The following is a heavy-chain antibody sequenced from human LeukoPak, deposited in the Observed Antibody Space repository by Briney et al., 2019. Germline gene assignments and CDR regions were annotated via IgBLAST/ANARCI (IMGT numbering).Heavy chain of an antibody. Sequence: PGGSLRLSCAASGFTFSAYWMHWVRQAPGKGLVWVSRVKYDGSTTTYADSVKGRFTISRDNSKNTLYLQMNSLRAEDTAVYYCAREDCSSTSCYAGSGRTFDIWGQGTMVAVSS. CDR1: GFTFSAYW. J-gene: IGHJ3*02. CDR3: AREDCSSTSCYAGSGRTFDI. CDR2: VKYDGSTT. V-gene: IGHV3-74*01. D-gene: IGHD2-2*01.